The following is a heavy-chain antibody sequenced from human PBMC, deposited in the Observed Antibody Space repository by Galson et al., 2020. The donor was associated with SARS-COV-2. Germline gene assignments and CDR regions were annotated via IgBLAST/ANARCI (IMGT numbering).Heavy chain of an antibody. CDR1: GFSFRNYG. D-gene: IGHD3-10*01. J-gene: IGHJ6*02. CDR2: ISYDGSDK. V-gene: IGHV3-30*18. CDR3: AKDWMWELNVYGMNV. Sequence: TGGSLRLSCAASGFSFRNYGMHWVRQAPGKGLEWVAAISYDGSDKFHADSVKGRFTISRDNSKNTLYLQMNSLRAEDTAVYYCAKDWMWELNVYGMNVWGQGTTVTVSS.